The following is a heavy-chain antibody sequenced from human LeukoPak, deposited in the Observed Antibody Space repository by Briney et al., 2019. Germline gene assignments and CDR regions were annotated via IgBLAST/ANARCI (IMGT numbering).Heavy chain of an antibody. CDR3: ARDLASSSSPLDY. Sequence: GASVKVSCKASGYTFTGYYMHWVRQAPGQGLEWMGWINPNSGGTNYAQKFQGRVTMTRDTSISTAYMELSRLRSDDTAVYYCARDLASSSSPLDYWGQGTLVTVSS. V-gene: IGHV1-2*02. CDR1: GYTFTGYY. CDR2: INPNSGGT. J-gene: IGHJ4*02. D-gene: IGHD6-6*01.